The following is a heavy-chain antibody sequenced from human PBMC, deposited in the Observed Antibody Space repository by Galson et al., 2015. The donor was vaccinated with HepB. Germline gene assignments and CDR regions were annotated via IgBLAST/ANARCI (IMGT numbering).Heavy chain of an antibody. CDR3: AKPKAGKSSGWYSSLDY. J-gene: IGHJ4*02. CDR2: ISYDGSNK. D-gene: IGHD6-19*01. CDR1: GFTFSSYG. Sequence: SLRLSCAASGFTFSSYGMHWVRQAPGKGLEWVAVISYDGSNKYYADSVKGRFTISRDNSKNTLYLQMNSLRAEDTAVYYCAKPKAGKSSGWYSSLDYWGQGTLVTVSS. V-gene: IGHV3-30*18.